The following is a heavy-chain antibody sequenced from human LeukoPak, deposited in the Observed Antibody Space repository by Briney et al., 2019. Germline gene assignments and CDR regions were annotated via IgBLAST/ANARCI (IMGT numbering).Heavy chain of an antibody. J-gene: IGHJ4*02. V-gene: IGHV1-24*01. Sequence: ASVKVSCKVSGYTLTELSMHWERQAPGKGLEWMGGFDPEDGETIYAQKFQGRVTMTEDTSTDTAYMELSSLRSEDTAVYYCATLFGKYDFPYYFDYWGQGTLVTVSS. CDR1: GYTLTELS. CDR3: ATLFGKYDFPYYFDY. CDR2: FDPEDGET. D-gene: IGHD3-3*01.